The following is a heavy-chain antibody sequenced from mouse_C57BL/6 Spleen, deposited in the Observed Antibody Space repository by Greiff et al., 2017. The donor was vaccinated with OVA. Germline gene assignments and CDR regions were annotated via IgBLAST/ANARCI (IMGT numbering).Heavy chain of an antibody. CDR3: TREFMTTVEGYFDY. CDR1: GYTFPDYE. CDR2: IDPEPGGT. V-gene: IGHV1-15*01. D-gene: IGHD1-1*01. Sequence: VQLKESGAELVRPGASVTLSCKASGYTFPDYEMHWVKPTPVNGLAWIGAIDPEPGGTASNQKFKGKAILTADKSSSTAYMELRSLTSEDSAVYYCTREFMTTVEGYFDYWGQGTTLTVAS. J-gene: IGHJ2*01.